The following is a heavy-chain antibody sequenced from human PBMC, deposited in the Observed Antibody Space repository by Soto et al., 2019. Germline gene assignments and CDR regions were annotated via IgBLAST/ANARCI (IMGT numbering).Heavy chain of an antibody. V-gene: IGHV4-30-2*01. CDR3: ARGPYSSGWYVVDY. CDR1: GGSISSGGYS. J-gene: IGHJ4*02. D-gene: IGHD6-19*01. CDR2: IYHSGST. Sequence: PSETLSLTCAVSGGSISSGGYSWSWIRQPPGKGLEWIGYIYHSGSTYYNPSFKSRLTMSADTSKNQFSLKLSSVTAADTAVYYCARGPYSSGWYVVDYWGQGTLVTVSS.